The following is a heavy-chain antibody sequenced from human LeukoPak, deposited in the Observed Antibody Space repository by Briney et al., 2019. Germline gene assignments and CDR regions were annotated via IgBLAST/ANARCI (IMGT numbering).Heavy chain of an antibody. CDR2: ISGSAGKI. J-gene: IGHJ4*02. Sequence: GGSLRLSCVASGFTFSNYAMSWVRQAPEKGLDWVSVISGSAGKIRYADSVKGRFTISRDNSENTVHLQMNNLRAEDTALYYCAGRPTGYSSGYVYWGQGALVTVSS. CDR3: AGRPTGYSSGYVY. V-gene: IGHV3-23*01. D-gene: IGHD5-18*01. CDR1: GFTFSNYA.